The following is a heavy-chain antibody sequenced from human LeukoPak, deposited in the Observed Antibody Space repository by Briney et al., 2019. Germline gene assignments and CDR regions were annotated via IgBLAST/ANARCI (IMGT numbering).Heavy chain of an antibody. J-gene: IGHJ4*02. CDR3: ARSRSITMVRGVFPSLDY. CDR1: GYTFTGYY. CDR2: ISPNSGGT. V-gene: IGHV1-2*06. D-gene: IGHD3-10*01. Sequence: ASVKVSCKASGYTFTGYYMHWVRQAPGQGFEWMGRISPNSGGTNYAQKFQGRVTMTRDTSISTAYMELSRLRSDDTAVYYCARSRSITMVRGVFPSLDYWGQGTLVTVSS.